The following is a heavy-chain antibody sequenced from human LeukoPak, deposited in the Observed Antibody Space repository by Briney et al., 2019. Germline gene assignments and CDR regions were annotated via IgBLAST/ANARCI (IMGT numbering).Heavy chain of an antibody. V-gene: IGHV1-2*02. CDR1: GYTFTGYY. Sequence: ASVKVSCKASGYTFTGYYMHWVRQAPGQGLEWMGWINPNSGGTNYAQKFQGRVTMTRDTSISTAYMELSRLRSDDTAVYYCARDPDIVVVPAARDYYFYMDVWGKGTTVTVSS. CDR3: ARDPDIVVVPAARDYYFYMDV. D-gene: IGHD2-2*01. CDR2: INPNSGGT. J-gene: IGHJ6*03.